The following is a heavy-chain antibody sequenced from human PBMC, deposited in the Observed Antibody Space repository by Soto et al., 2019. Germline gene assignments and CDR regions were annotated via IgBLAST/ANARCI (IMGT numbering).Heavy chain of an antibody. Sequence: GGSLRLSCDTSGFTFSNYVMTWVRQAPGRGLEWVSSISGSGDSTYYADSVRGRFTISRDNSKNTLYLQMNSLRAEDTAVYYCAKDRDGAAAGPTKFYGMDVWGQGTTVTVSS. CDR1: GFTFSNYV. V-gene: IGHV3-23*01. J-gene: IGHJ6*02. D-gene: IGHD6-13*01. CDR3: AKDRDGAAAGPTKFYGMDV. CDR2: ISGSGDST.